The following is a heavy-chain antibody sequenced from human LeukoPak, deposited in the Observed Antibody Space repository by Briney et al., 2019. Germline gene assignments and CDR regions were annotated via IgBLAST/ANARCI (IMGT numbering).Heavy chain of an antibody. CDR2: IYYSGST. D-gene: IGHD7-27*01. CDR1: GGSISSGDYY. Sequence: KPSQTLSLTCTVSGGSISSGDYYWSWIRQPPGKGLEWIGYIYYSGSTYYNPSLKSRVTISVDTSKNQFSLKLSSVTAADTAVYYCARILGTPQYYFDYWGQGTLVTVSS. V-gene: IGHV4-30-4*01. CDR3: ARILGTPQYYFDY. J-gene: IGHJ4*02.